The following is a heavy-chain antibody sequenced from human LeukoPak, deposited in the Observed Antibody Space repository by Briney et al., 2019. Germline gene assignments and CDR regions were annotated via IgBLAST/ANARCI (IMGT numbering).Heavy chain of an antibody. J-gene: IGHJ4*02. CDR1: GASITTTTYY. V-gene: IGHV4-39*07. Sequence: SETLSLTCSVSGASITTTTYYWGWIRQPPGKGLEWIGNIYYTGDTYSYPSLKSRVTISIDTSKNHFSLNLSSLTAADTAVYYCARGTTSTPYDYWGQGTLVTVSS. CDR2: IYYTGDT. CDR3: ARGTTSTPYDY. D-gene: IGHD1-14*01.